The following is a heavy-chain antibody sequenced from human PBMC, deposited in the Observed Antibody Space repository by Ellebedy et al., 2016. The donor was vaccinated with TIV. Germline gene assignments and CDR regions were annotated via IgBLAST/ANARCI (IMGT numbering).Heavy chain of an antibody. Sequence: AASVKVSCKASGYTFTSYGISWVRQAPGQGLEWMGLISAYNGNTNYAQKFQGRVTMTTDRSTRTAQLERRSLRSEDTAVYYCARAHGVGATSWFDSWGQGTLVTVSS. D-gene: IGHD1-26*01. CDR2: ISAYNGNT. CDR3: ARAHGVGATSWFDS. V-gene: IGHV1-18*01. CDR1: GYTFTSYG. J-gene: IGHJ5*01.